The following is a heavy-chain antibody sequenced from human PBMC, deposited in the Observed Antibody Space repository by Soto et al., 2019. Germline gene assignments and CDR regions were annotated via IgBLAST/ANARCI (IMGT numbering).Heavy chain of an antibody. CDR2: IYYSGST. CDR3: TGGYTTLYYFDY. Sequence: QVQLQESGPGLVKPSQTLSLTCTVSGGSISSGDYYWSWIRQPPGKGLEWIGYIYYSGSTYYNPSLKSRVTISVDTSKNQFALKLSSVSAAITAVYYCTGGYTTLYYFDYWGQGTLVTVSS. V-gene: IGHV4-30-4*01. D-gene: IGHD5-12*01. J-gene: IGHJ4*02. CDR1: GGSISSGDYY.